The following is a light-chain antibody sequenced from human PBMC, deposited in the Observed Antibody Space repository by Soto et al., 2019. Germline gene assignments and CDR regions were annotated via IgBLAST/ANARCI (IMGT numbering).Light chain of an antibody. J-gene: IGLJ2*01. V-gene: IGLV1-40*01. CDR3: QAYDSSLSVVV. CDR1: SSNIGAGYD. Sequence: QSVLTQPPSVSGAPGQRVTISCTGRSSNIGAGYDVRWYQQLPGTAPKLLIYGNSNRPSGVPDRFSGSKSGTSASLAITGLQAEDEADYYCQAYDSSLSVVVFGGGTKLTVL. CDR2: GNS.